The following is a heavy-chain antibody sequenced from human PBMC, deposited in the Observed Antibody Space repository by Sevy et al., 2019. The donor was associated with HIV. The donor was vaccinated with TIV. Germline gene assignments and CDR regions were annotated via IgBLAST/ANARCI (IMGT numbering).Heavy chain of an antibody. CDR2: VRNDGSNK. V-gene: IGHV3-30*02. J-gene: IGHJ6*02. CDR1: GFSLTTSD. CDR3: ARGRKTTEEWLEELDYYYGLDV. D-gene: IGHD2-8*01. Sequence: GGSLRLSCAASGFSLTTSDMHWVRQAPGKGLEWAAYVRNDGSNKYYADSVRHRFTISRDSPKNTLYLQMNSLRDEDTAIYYCARGRKTTEEWLEELDYYYGLDVWGQGTTVTVSS.